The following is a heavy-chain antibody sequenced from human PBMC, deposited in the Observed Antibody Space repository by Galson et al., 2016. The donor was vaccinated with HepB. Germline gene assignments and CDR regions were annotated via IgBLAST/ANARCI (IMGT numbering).Heavy chain of an antibody. V-gene: IGHV1-8*01. CDR1: GYTFTNYD. J-gene: IGHJ5*02. CDR2: MSPNSGNT. Sequence: SVKVSCKASGYTFTNYDINWVRQATGQGLEWLGWMSPNSGNTGHAQNFQGRVTLTRDTSISTAYMELSSLRSDDTAVYYCARDYGGNSGWFDPWGQGTLVTVSS. CDR3: ARDYGGNSGWFDP. D-gene: IGHD4-23*01.